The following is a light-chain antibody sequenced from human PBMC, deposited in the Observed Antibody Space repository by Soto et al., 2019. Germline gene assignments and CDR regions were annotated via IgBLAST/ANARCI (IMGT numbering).Light chain of an antibody. V-gene: IGKV3-11*01. CDR3: QQRSNWPPSIT. CDR2: AAS. J-gene: IGKJ5*01. CDR1: QTISNM. Sequence: EVVMTQSPATLSVSPGDKVSLSCRANQTISNMLAWYQQKPGQAPRLLIYAASTRATGTPARFSGSGSGTDFTLTISSLEPEDFAVYYCQQRSNWPPSITFGQGTRLEIK.